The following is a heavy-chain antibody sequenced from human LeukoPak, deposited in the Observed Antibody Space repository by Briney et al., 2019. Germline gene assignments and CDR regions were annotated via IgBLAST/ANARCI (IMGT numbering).Heavy chain of an antibody. CDR1: GYSLTSYW. CDR2: IYPGDSDT. J-gene: IGHJ4*02. CDR3: ARGRREEYFDY. Sequence: GESLKISCKGSGYSLTSYWIGWVRQIPGKGLEWMGIIYPGDSDTRYSPSFQGQVTISADRSISTAYLQWSSLKASDTAMYYCARGRREEYFDYWGQGTLVTVSS. D-gene: IGHD2-15*01. V-gene: IGHV5-51*01.